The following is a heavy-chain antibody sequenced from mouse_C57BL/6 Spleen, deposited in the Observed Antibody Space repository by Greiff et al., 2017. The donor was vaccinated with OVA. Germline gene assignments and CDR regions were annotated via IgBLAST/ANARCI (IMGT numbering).Heavy chain of an antibody. Sequence: QVQLQQSGSELRSPGSSVKLSCKDFDSEVFPIAYMSWVRQKPGHGFEWIGGILPSIGRTIYGEKFEDKATLDADTLSNTAYLELNSLTSEDSAIDYCARGDSSGYVWFAYWGQGTLVTVSA. V-gene: IGHV15-2*01. CDR3: ARGDSSGYVWFAY. CDR2: ILPSIGRT. CDR1: DSEVFPIAY. D-gene: IGHD3-2*02. J-gene: IGHJ3*01.